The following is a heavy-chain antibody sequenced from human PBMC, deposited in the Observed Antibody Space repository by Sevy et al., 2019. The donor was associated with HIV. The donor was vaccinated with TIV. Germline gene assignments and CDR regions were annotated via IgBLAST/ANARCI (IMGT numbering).Heavy chain of an antibody. D-gene: IGHD2-15*01. CDR2: IRSKAGGGTT. CDR3: TTDHRRDGIVVVPFEY. V-gene: IGHV3-15*01. Sequence: GSLRLSCAASGFTFSNAWMSWVRQSPGKGLEWVGRIRSKAGGGTTDYATIVKAKFTISRDDSRDILYLQLNSLETEDTAVYYCTTDHRRDGIVVVPFEYWGQGTLVTVSS. J-gene: IGHJ4*02. CDR1: GFTFSNAW.